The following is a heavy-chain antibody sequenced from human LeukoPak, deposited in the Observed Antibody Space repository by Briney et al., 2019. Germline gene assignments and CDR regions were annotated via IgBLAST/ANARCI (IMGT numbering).Heavy chain of an antibody. CDR2: ISTYNGNT. D-gene: IGHD3-3*01. V-gene: IGHV1-18*01. CDR3: ARDRRWSGNDPGVWFDP. CDR1: GYTFTTYG. J-gene: IGHJ5*02. Sequence: APVKVSCKASGYTFTTYGISWVRQAPGQGLEWMGWISTYNGNTDYAQNLQGRVTMTTDTSTTTVYIELRSLRSDDTAVYYCARDRRWSGNDPGVWFDPWGQRTLVTVSS.